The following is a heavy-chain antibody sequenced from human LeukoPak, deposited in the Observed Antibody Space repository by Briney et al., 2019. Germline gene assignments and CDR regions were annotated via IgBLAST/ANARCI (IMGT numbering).Heavy chain of an antibody. CDR1: GGSISSYY. D-gene: IGHD6-13*01. Sequence: SETLSLTCTVSGGSISSYYWSWIRQTPGKGLEWIGYIYTSGSTNYNPSLKSRVTISVDTSKNQFSLKLSSVTAADTAVYYCAAAAGPGIFDYWGQGTLVTVSA. CDR3: AAAAGPGIFDY. V-gene: IGHV4-4*09. CDR2: IYTSGST. J-gene: IGHJ4*02.